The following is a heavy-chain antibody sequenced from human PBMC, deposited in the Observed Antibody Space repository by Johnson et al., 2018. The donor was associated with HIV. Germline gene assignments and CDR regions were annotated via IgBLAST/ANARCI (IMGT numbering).Heavy chain of an antibody. CDR1: GFTFSSYA. CDR3: AREELEPDVFDI. D-gene: IGHD1-1*01. J-gene: IGHJ3*02. Sequence: QVQLVESGGGVVQPGRSLRLSCAASGFTFSSYAMHWVRQAPGKGLEWVAVISYDGSNKYYADSVKGRFTFSRDNSKNTLYLQMNSLRAEDTAVYYCAREELEPDVFDIWGQGTMVTVSS. V-gene: IGHV3-30-3*01. CDR2: ISYDGSNK.